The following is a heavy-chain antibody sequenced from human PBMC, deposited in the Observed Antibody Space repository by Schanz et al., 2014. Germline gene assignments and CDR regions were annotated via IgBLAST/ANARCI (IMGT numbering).Heavy chain of an antibody. CDR3: AREGEWGYDPPRH. Sequence: VQLVESGGGLIQPGGSLRLSCAVSGFTVNTNYMSWVRQAPGKGLEWVAVIWYDGNNKFYADSVKGRFIISRDNSKNTLDLQMNSLRAEDTAVYYCAREGEWGYDPPRHWGQGTLVTVSS. D-gene: IGHD5-12*01. CDR2: IWYDGNNK. CDR1: GFTVNTNY. J-gene: IGHJ4*02. V-gene: IGHV3-33*08.